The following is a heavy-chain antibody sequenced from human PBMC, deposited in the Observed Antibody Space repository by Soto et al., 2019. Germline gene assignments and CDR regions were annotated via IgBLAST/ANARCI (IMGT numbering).Heavy chain of an antibody. V-gene: IGHV4-4*07. Sequence: QVQLQESGPGLVKPSETLSLTCAVPGVSIINNYWTWTRQPAGKGLEWLGRVYSSGRTTYNPSLKSRLTMSVDTSKNQFSLHLTSVTAADTAVYYCARREDTFDFWGQGMLVTVSS. CDR1: GVSIINNY. CDR2: VYSSGRT. CDR3: ARREDTFDF. J-gene: IGHJ4*02.